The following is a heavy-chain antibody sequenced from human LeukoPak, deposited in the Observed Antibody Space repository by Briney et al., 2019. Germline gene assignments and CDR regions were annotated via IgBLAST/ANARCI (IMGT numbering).Heavy chain of an antibody. D-gene: IGHD3-10*01. V-gene: IGHV2-5*02. CDR3: AHWKNDYYGSGDGGFDY. Sequence: SGPTLVKPTQTLTLTCTFSGFSLSTSGVSVGWIRQPPGRALEWLALIYWDDDKRYSPSLKTRFTITKDTSKNQVVLTMTNMDPVDTATYYCAHWKNDYYGSGDGGFDYWGQGTLVTVSS. J-gene: IGHJ4*02. CDR1: GFSLSTSGVS. CDR2: IYWDDDK.